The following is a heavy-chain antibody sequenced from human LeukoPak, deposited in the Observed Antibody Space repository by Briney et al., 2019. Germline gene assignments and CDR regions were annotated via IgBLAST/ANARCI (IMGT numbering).Heavy chain of an antibody. CDR2: ISYDGSNK. J-gene: IGHJ4*02. Sequence: PGGSLRLSCAASGFTFSTYGIHWVRQAPGKGLEWLAVISYDGSNKYYADSVKGRFTISRDNSENTLYLQMNSLRAEDTAVYYCAKVYSDYSLYYFDYWGQGTLVTVSS. CDR1: GFTFSTYG. D-gene: IGHD2/OR15-2a*01. V-gene: IGHV3-30*18. CDR3: AKVYSDYSLYYFDY.